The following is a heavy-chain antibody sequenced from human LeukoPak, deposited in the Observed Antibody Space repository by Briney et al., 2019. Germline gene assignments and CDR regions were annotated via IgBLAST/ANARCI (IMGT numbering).Heavy chain of an antibody. CDR3: ARDPSNDYGDSVYFDY. CDR1: GSTFSSYA. Sequence: PGGSLRLSCAASGSTFSSYAMHWVRQAPGKGLEWVADISYDGSNKYYADSVKGRFTISRDNSKNTLYLQRNSLRAEDTAVYYCARDPSNDYGDSVYFDYWGQGTLVTVSS. CDR2: ISYDGSNK. J-gene: IGHJ4*02. D-gene: IGHD4-17*01. V-gene: IGHV3-30-3*01.